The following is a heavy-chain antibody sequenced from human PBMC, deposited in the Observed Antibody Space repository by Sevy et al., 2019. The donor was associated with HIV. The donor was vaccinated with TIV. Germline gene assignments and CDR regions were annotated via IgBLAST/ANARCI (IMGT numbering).Heavy chain of an antibody. CDR1: GGTFSSYA. D-gene: IGHD5-12*01. Sequence: ASVKVSCKASGGTFSSYAISWVRQAPGQGLEWMGGIIPIFGTANYAQKFQGRVTITADKSTSTAYMELSSLRSGDTAVYYCARKATSSYYYMDVWGKGTTVTVSS. V-gene: IGHV1-69*06. J-gene: IGHJ6*03. CDR3: ARKATSSYYYMDV. CDR2: IIPIFGTA.